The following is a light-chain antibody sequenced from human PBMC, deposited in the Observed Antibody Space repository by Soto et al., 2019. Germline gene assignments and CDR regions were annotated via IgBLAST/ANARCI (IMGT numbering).Light chain of an antibody. CDR1: QSVSNW. V-gene: IGKV1-5*03. J-gene: IGKJ1*01. CDR2: KAS. Sequence: DIQITQCPSTLSASVGDRVTITCRASQSVSNWLAWYQQKPGKAPKLLIYKASSLESGVQSRFSGSGSGTEFTLTISSLRPDDFATDYCQHYNGSRWTFGQGTKVDIK. CDR3: QHYNGSRWT.